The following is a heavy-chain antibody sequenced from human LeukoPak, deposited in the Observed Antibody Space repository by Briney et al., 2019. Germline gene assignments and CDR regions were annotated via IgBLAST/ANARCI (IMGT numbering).Heavy chain of an antibody. V-gene: IGHV5-51*01. Sequence: GESLKISCRASGYGFRSYWIVWVRQKSGEGLEWMGVIYPSDSDTRYNPSFQGRINITVDRSVNAAFLHWSSLKASDTAIYYCARVLNTIFGVEDWFDPWGQGTLVTV. J-gene: IGHJ5*02. CDR3: ARVLNTIFGVEDWFDP. D-gene: IGHD3-3*01. CDR2: IYPSDSDT. CDR1: GYGFRSYW.